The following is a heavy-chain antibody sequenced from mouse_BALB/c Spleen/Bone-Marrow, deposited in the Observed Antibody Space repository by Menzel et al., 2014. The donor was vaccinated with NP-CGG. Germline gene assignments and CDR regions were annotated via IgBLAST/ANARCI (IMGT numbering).Heavy chain of an antibody. V-gene: IGHV5-6-5*01. CDR1: GFTFSSYA. Sequence: EVKVEESGGGLVKPGGSLKLSCAASGFTFSSYAMSWVRQTPVKRLEWVASISRGGTTYYPDSVKGRFTISRDNARNILYLQMSGLRSEDTATYYCARNYYGTFAYWGQGTLVTVSA. CDR3: ARNYYGTFAY. D-gene: IGHD1-1*01. CDR2: ISRGGTT. J-gene: IGHJ3*01.